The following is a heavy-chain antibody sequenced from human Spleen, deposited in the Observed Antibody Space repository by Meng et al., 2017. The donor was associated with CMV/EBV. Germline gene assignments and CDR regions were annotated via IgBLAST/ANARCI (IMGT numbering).Heavy chain of an antibody. D-gene: IGHD3-22*01. J-gene: IGHJ6*02. Sequence: GGSLRLSCAASGFKFSNYAMHWVRQAPGKGLEYVSAISGDGYSTYYVDSVDGRFVISRDNSKNTLYLHMGSLRREDMAVYYCARDRGCHYYYYYGMDVWGQGTTVTVSS. CDR3: ARDRGCHYYYYYGMDV. CDR1: GFKFSNYA. V-gene: IGHV3-64*02. CDR2: ISGDGYST.